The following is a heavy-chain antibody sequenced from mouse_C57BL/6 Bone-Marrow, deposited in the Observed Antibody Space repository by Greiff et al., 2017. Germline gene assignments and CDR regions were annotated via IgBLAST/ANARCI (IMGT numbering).Heavy chain of an antibody. D-gene: IGHD2-3*01. V-gene: IGHV3-8*01. CDR1: GYSITSDY. CDR3: ARCRWLLRDWYFDV. CDR2: IRYSGST. J-gene: IGHJ1*03. Sequence: EVQLKESGPGLAKPSQTLSLTCSVTGYSITSDYWNWIRTFPGNKLEYMGYIRYSGSTYYIPSLKSLTSITRDTSKKQYYLQLNSLTTEDTATYYCARCRWLLRDWYFDVWGTGTTVTVSS.